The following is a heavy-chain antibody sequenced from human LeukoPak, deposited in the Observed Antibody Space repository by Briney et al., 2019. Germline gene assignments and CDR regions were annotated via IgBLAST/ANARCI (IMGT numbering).Heavy chain of an antibody. V-gene: IGHV4-39*07. CDR2: INHSGST. Sequence: SETLSLTCTVSGASISGTAYYWGWVRQPPRKGLEWIGEINHSGSTNYNPSLKSRVTISVDTSKNQFSLKLSSVTAADTAVYYCARLKYYARPYYFDYWGQGTLVTVSS. CDR1: GASISGTAYY. J-gene: IGHJ4*02. CDR3: ARLKYYARPYYFDY. D-gene: IGHD2-2*01.